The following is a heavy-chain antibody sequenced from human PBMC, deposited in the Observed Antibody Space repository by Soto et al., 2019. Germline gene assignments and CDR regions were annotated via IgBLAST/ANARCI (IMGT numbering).Heavy chain of an antibody. Sequence: PSETLSLTCTVSGGSISSYYWSWIRQPPGKGLEWIGYIYYSGSTNYNPSLKSRVTISVDTSKNQFSLKLSSVTAADTAVYYCAREPEAGGQNWFDPWGQGTLVTVSS. CDR3: AREPEAGGQNWFDP. CDR1: GGSISSYY. CDR2: IYYSGST. J-gene: IGHJ5*02. V-gene: IGHV4-59*01. D-gene: IGHD2-8*02.